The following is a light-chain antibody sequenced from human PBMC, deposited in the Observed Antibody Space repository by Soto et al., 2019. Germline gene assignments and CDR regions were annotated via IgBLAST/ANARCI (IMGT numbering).Light chain of an antibody. CDR2: SAS. Sequence: DIQMTQSPSSLSASVGDRVTITCRASQDISVYLAWYQQKPGKVPKLLLYSASTLQSGVPSRFSGSGSGTDFTLTISSLQPEDVATYCCQKFNTAPLTFGQGTRLEIK. CDR1: QDISVY. V-gene: IGKV1-27*01. J-gene: IGKJ5*01. CDR3: QKFNTAPLT.